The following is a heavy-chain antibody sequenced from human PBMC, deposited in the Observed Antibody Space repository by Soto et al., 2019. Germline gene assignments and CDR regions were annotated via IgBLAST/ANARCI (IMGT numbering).Heavy chain of an antibody. Sequence: QVQLLQSGAEVQKPGASVKVSCKASGYIFNYYGISWVRQAPGQGLEWMGWINAYNGDIKFAEKFQDRVTMTTDTSTTTAYMELRSLRSDDTAVYYCARVDVAVVPAAMYYFDSWGQGTLVTVSS. CDR2: INAYNGDI. D-gene: IGHD2-2*03. J-gene: IGHJ4*02. V-gene: IGHV1-18*04. CDR3: ARVDVAVVPAAMYYFDS. CDR1: GYIFNYYG.